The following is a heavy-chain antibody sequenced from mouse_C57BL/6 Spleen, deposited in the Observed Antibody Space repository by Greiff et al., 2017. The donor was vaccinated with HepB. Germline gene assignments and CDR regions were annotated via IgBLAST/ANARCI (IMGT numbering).Heavy chain of an antibody. CDR2: ISYDGSN. Sequence: VQLQQSGPGLVKPSQSLSLTCSVTGYSITSGYYWNWIRQFPGNKLEWMGYISYDGSNNYNPSLKNRISITRDTSKNQFFLKLNSVTTEDTATYDCARDFDYWGQGTTLTVSS. J-gene: IGHJ2*01. CDR1: GYSITSGYY. CDR3: ARDFDY. V-gene: IGHV3-6*01.